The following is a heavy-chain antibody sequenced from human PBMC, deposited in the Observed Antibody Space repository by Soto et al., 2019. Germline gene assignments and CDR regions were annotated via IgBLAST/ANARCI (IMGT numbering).Heavy chain of an antibody. D-gene: IGHD1-20*01. CDR3: ARDRGIDAFDI. V-gene: IGHV4-30-2*01. CDR2: IYHSGST. J-gene: IGHJ3*02. CDR1: GGSISSGGYS. Sequence: PSETLSLTCAVSGGSISSGGYSWSWIRQPPGKGLEWIGYIYHSGSTYYNPSLKSRVTISVDRSKNQFSLKLSSVTAADTAVYYCARDRGIDAFDIWGQGTMVTVSS.